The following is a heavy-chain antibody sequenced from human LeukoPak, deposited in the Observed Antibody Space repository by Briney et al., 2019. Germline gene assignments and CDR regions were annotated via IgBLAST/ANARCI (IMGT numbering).Heavy chain of an antibody. J-gene: IGHJ4*02. CDR1: GFTFSSYS. D-gene: IGHD2-21*01. V-gene: IGHV3-48*04. CDR2: ISSSSSTI. Sequence: GGSLRLSCAASGFTFSSYSMNWVRQAPGKGLEWVSYISSSSSTIYYADSVKGRFTISRDNAKNSLYLQMNSLRAEDTAVYYCARDSVVFPPDYWGQGTLVTVSS. CDR3: ARDSVVFPPDY.